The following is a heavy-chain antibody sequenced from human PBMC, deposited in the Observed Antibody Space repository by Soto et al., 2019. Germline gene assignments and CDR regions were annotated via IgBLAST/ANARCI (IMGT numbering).Heavy chain of an antibody. V-gene: IGHV3-11*01. CDR1: GFHFNDYY. CDR2: INSSGTTT. Sequence: QVQLVQSGGGLVRPGGSLTLSCAASGFHFNDYYMSWIRQAPGKGLEWVADINSSGTTTHYVDSVNGRFTISRDNTKKSLYLHMSSLRGDDTATYYCARDAWGGPSGQGTLVTVSS. CDR3: ARDAWGGP. J-gene: IGHJ5*02. D-gene: IGHD3-10*01.